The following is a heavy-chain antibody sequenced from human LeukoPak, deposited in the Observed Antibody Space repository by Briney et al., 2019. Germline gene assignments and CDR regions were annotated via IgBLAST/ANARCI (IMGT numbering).Heavy chain of an antibody. CDR3: ARFMVVSGSDAFDI. V-gene: IGHV1-8*01. J-gene: IGHJ3*02. D-gene: IGHD2-15*01. CDR2: MNPNSGNT. Sequence: GASVKVSCKASGYTFTSYDINWVRQATGQGLEWMGWMNPNSGNTGYAQKFQGRVTMTRDTSTSTVYMELSSLRSEDTAVYYCARFMVVSGSDAFDIWGRGTMVTVSS. CDR1: GYTFTSYD.